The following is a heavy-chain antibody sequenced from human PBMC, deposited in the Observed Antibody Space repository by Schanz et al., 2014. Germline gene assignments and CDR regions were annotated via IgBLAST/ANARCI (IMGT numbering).Heavy chain of an antibody. J-gene: IGHJ4*02. V-gene: IGHV1-18*01. Sequence: QVQLVQSGAEVKKAGASVKVSCKASGYTFNSYGISWVRQAPGQGLEWMGWISTYNGNTKYAQKLQGRVTMTTDTPTSTAYMELRSLRSDDTAVYYCAREEGWFGESPFDFWGQGTLVTVSS. CDR2: ISTYNGNT. CDR1: GYTFNSYG. CDR3: AREEGWFGESPFDF. D-gene: IGHD3-10*01.